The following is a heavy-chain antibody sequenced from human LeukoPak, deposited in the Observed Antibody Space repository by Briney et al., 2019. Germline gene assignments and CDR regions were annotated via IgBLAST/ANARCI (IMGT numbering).Heavy chain of an antibody. CDR3: ARDGPGYSSGWGYYFDY. J-gene: IGHJ4*02. Sequence: PGGSLRLSCAASGFTFSSYAMHWVRQAPGKGLEWVAVISYDGSNKYYADSVKGRFTISRDNSKNTLYLQMNSLRAEDTAVYYCARDGPGYSSGWGYYFDYWGQGTLVTVSS. V-gene: IGHV3-30-3*01. CDR1: GFTFSSYA. CDR2: ISYDGSNK. D-gene: IGHD6-19*01.